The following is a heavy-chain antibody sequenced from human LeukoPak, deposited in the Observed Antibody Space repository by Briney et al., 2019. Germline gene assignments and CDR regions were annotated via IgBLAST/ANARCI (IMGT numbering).Heavy chain of an antibody. D-gene: IGHD4-11*01. CDR2: ISSSSSYI. Sequence: GGSLRLSCAASGFTFSSYSMNWVRQAPGKGLEWVSSISSSSSYIYYADSVKGRFTISRDNSKNTLYLQMSSLRAEDTAVYYCAKDTGYYYYYMDVWGKGTTVTVSS. V-gene: IGHV3-21*01. J-gene: IGHJ6*03. CDR3: AKDTGYYYYYMDV. CDR1: GFTFSSYS.